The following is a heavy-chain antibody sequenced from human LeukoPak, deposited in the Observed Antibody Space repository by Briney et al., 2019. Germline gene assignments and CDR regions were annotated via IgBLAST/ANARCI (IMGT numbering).Heavy chain of an antibody. D-gene: IGHD3-3*01. Sequence: GASVKVSCKASGYTFTGYYMHWVRQAPGQGLEWMGWINPNSGGTNYAQKFQGRVTMTRDTSISTAYMELSRLRSDDTAVYYCARDGLVLRFLERYDYWGQGTLVTVSS. CDR1: GYTFTGYY. J-gene: IGHJ4*02. CDR2: INPNSGGT. CDR3: ARDGLVLRFLERYDY. V-gene: IGHV1-2*02.